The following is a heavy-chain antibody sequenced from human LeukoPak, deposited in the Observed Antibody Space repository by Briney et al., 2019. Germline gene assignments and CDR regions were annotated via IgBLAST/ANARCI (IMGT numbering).Heavy chain of an antibody. CDR1: GFTFSSYA. CDR3: VKRGPGGSIRYLYYFDL. J-gene: IGHJ2*01. Sequence: GGSLRLSCSASGFTFSSYAMHWVRQAPGKGLEYVSAISNNGGNTHYADSVKGRFTISRDNSKNTLYLQMSSLRAEDTAVYFCVKRGPGGSIRYLYYFDLWGRGTLVTVSS. V-gene: IGHV3-64D*09. D-gene: IGHD6-13*01. CDR2: ISNNGGNT.